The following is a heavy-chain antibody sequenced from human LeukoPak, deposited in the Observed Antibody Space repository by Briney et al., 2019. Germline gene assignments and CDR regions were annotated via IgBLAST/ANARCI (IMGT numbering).Heavy chain of an antibody. CDR3: ARVSYASWSGQPLSQHWLDP. CDR2: IRSTGSST. D-gene: IGHD3-3*01. CDR1: GFTFRDYY. J-gene: IGHJ5*02. V-gene: IGHV3-11*04. Sequence: GGSLRLSCTASGFTFRDYYVTGIRQAPGKGLEWGSYIRSTGSSTAYADSVKGRFAISRDNAKNSLYLQMNGLRVEDTAVYYCARVSYASWSGQPLSQHWLDPWGQGTLVTVSS.